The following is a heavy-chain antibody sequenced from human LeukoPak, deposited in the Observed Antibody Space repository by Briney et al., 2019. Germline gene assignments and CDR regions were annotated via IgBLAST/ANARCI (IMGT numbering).Heavy chain of an antibody. D-gene: IGHD3-3*01. CDR2: IYSSGTT. CDR1: GGSTTSGAYY. J-gene: IGHJ4*02. CDR3: ARGEGRIFGVGAIDS. Sequence: SETLSLTCTVSGGSTTSGAYYWTWIRQPAGKGLEWIGRIYSSGTTNYNPSLKSRVTISLDTSKNHFSLKMTSVTAADTAVYYCARGEGRIFGVGAIDSWGQGTLISVSS. V-gene: IGHV4-61*02.